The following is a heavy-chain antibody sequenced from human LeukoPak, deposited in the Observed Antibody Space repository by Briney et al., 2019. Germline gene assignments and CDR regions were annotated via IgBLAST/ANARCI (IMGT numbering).Heavy chain of an antibody. CDR2: ISYDGSNK. D-gene: IGHD3-22*01. CDR3: ARPFRYYYDSGEFAY. J-gene: IGHJ4*02. Sequence: PGRSLRLSCAASGFTFSSYAMHWVRQAPGKGLEWGAVISYDGSNKYYADSVKGRFTISRDNSKNTLYLQMNSLRAEDTAVYYCARPFRYYYDSGEFAYWGQGTLVTVSS. CDR1: GFTFSSYA. V-gene: IGHV3-30-3*01.